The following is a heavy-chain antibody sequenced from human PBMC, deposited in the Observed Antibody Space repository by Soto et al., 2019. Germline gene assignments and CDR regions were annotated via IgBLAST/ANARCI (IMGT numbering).Heavy chain of an antibody. CDR1: GGSISSGDYY. Sequence: SETLSLTCTVSGGSISSGDYYWSWIRQPPGKGLEWIGCIYYSGSTYYNPSLKSRVTISVDTSKNQFSLKLSSVTAADTAVYYCAREIRYFDWLLAGAWFDPWGQGTLVTVSS. CDR3: AREIRYFDWLLAGAWFDP. CDR2: IYYSGST. D-gene: IGHD3-9*01. J-gene: IGHJ5*02. V-gene: IGHV4-30-4*01.